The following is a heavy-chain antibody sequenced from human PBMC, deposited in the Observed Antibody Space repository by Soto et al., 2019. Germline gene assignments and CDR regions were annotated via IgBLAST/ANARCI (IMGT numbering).Heavy chain of an antibody. Sequence: QVQLVQSGAEVKKPGSSMKVSCKASGGTFSNHIITWVRQAPGQGLEWMGRIIPLLDITNYAQKFQGRVTITADKSTTTAYMEVSGLRSDDTAVYYCARDSPIGSVFSGHDDIDSWGQGTPVTVSS. V-gene: IGHV1-69*08. CDR1: GGTFSNHI. J-gene: IGHJ4*02. CDR3: ARDSPIGSVFSGHDDIDS. CDR2: IIPLLDIT. D-gene: IGHD5-12*01.